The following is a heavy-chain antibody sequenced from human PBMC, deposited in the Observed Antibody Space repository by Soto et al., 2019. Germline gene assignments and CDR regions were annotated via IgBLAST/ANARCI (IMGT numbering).Heavy chain of an antibody. CDR2: IYYSGST. Sequence: PSETLSLTCAVYGGSFSGYYWSWIRQPPGEGLEWIGYIYYSGSTNYNPSLKSRVTISVDTSKNQFSLKLSSVTAADTAVYYCARHLCSGGSCYYFDHWGRGTLVTVSS. CDR1: GGSFSGYY. V-gene: IGHV4-59*08. J-gene: IGHJ4*02. CDR3: ARHLCSGGSCYYFDH. D-gene: IGHD2-15*01.